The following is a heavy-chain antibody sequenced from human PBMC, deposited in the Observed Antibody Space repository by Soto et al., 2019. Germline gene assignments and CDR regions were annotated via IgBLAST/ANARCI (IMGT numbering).Heavy chain of an antibody. V-gene: IGHV3-30*18. CDR1: GFTFSSYG. J-gene: IGHJ4*02. D-gene: IGHD6-13*01. Sequence: QVQLVESGGGLVQPGRSLRLSCAASGFTFSSYGMHWVRQAPGKGLEWVAVISYDGGNKYYADSVKGRFTISRDNSKNTLYLQMNSLRAEDTAVYYCAKDFHEQLTVDYWGQGTLVTVSS. CDR2: ISYDGGNK. CDR3: AKDFHEQLTVDY.